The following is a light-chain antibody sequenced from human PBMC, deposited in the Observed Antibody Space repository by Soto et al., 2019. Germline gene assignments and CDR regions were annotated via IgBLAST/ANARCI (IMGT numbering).Light chain of an antibody. CDR1: QSVSSY. CDR2: DAS. Sequence: EIVLTQSPATLSLSPGERATLSCRASQSVSSYLAWYQQKPGQAPRLLIYDASNRATGIPARFSGSGSGTDFTLNISSLEPEHFAVYYCQQRSNWPPRTTFGQGTRLEIK. CDR3: QQRSNWPPRTT. J-gene: IGKJ5*01. V-gene: IGKV3-11*01.